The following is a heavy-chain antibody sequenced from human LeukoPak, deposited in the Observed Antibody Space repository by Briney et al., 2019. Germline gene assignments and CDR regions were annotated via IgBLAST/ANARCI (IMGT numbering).Heavy chain of an antibody. CDR3: ARKKRLRNFDY. Sequence: ASVKVSCKASGYTFTSYDINWVRQATGQGLEWMEWMNPNSGNTGYAQKFQGRVTITRNTSISTAYMELSSLRSEDTAVYYCARKKRLRNFDYWGQGTLVTVSS. V-gene: IGHV1-8*03. CDR2: MNPNSGNT. D-gene: IGHD4-17*01. J-gene: IGHJ4*02. CDR1: GYTFTSYD.